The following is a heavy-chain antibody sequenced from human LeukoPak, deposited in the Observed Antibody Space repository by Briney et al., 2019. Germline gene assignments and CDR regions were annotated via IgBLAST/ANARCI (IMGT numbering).Heavy chain of an antibody. V-gene: IGHV3-23*01. CDR1: GFTFSSYA. J-gene: IGHJ4*02. CDR3: ASAGAPGRNYAGLDY. Sequence: GGSLRLSCAASGFTFSSYAMSWVRQAPGKGLEWVSAISGSGGSTYYADSVKGRFTISRDSSKNTLYLQMNSLRPEDTAVYYCASAGAPGRNYAGLDYWGQGTLVTVSS. CDR2: ISGSGGST. D-gene: IGHD3-10*01.